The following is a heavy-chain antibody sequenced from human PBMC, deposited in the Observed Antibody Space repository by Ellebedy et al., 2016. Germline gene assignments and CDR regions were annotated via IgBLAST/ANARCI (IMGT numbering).Heavy chain of an antibody. Sequence: ASVKVSCKASGYTFTSYAMHWVRQAPGQGLEWMGWISAYNGNTNYAQKLQGRVTMTTDTSTSTAYMELRSLRSDDTAVYYCARARVVSSVAGADYWGQGTLVTVSS. J-gene: IGHJ4*02. D-gene: IGHD6-19*01. V-gene: IGHV1-18*01. CDR1: GYTFTSYA. CDR3: ARARVVSSVAGADY. CDR2: ISAYNGNT.